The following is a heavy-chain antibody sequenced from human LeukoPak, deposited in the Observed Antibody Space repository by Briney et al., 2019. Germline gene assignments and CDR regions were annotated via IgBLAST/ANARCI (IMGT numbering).Heavy chain of an antibody. V-gene: IGHV5-51*01. D-gene: IGHD6-19*01. J-gene: IGHJ6*02. CDR2: IYPGDSDT. CDR1: GYSFTSYW. Sequence: GESLKISCKGPGYSFTSYWIGWVRQMPGKGLEWMGIIYPGDSDTRYSPSFQGQVTISADKSISTAYLQWSSLKASDTAMYYCARLAYSSGRIYYYYYGMDVWGQGTTVTVS. CDR3: ARLAYSSGRIYYYYYGMDV.